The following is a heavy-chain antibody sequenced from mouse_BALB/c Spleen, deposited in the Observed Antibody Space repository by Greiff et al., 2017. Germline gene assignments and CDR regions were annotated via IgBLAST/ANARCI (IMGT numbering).Heavy chain of an antibody. J-gene: IGHJ3*01. D-gene: IGHD2-1*01. CDR1: GFTFSSYT. CDR3: TRKDNYGNYIAY. V-gene: IGHV5-6-4*01. Sequence: EVMLVESGGGLVKPGGSLKLSCAASGFTFSSYTMSWVRQTPEKRLEWVATISSGGSYTYYPDSVKGRFTISRDNAKNTLYLQMSSLKSEDTAMYYCTRKDNYGNYIAYWGQGTLVTVSA. CDR2: ISSGGSYT.